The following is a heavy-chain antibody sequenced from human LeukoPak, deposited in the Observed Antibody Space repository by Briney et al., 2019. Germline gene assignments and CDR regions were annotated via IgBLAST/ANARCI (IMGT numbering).Heavy chain of an antibody. D-gene: IGHD3-22*01. J-gene: IGHJ4*02. CDR3: ARDPDSGYYYAEHDY. Sequence: PGGSLRLSCAASGFTFSDYYMSWIRQAPGKGLEWVSYISSGSTIYYADSVKGRFTISRDNAKNSLYLQMNSLRAEDTAVYYCARDPDSGYYYAEHDYWGQGTLVTVSS. CDR2: ISSGSTI. V-gene: IGHV3-11*01. CDR1: GFTFSDYY.